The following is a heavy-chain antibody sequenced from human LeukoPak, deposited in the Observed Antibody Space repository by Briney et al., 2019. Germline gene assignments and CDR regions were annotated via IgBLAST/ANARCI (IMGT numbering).Heavy chain of an antibody. CDR2: IGSNGGST. Sequence: TGGSLRLSCSASGFTFSSYAMHWVRQAPGKGLEYVSAIGSNGGSTYYADSVKGRFTISRDNSKNTQYLQMSSLRAEDTAVYYCVTGGQNSVALGYWGQGTLVSVSS. J-gene: IGHJ4*02. CDR3: VTGGQNSVALGY. V-gene: IGHV3-64D*09. D-gene: IGHD2/OR15-2a*01. CDR1: GFTFSSYA.